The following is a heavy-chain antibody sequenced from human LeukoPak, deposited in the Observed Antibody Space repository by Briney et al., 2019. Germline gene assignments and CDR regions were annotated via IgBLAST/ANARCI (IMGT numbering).Heavy chain of an antibody. CDR2: ISSSSSYI. V-gene: IGHV3-21*01. J-gene: IGHJ4*02. D-gene: IGHD3-22*01. CDR1: GFTFSSYS. Sequence: GGSLRLSCAASGFTFSSYSMNWVRQAPGKGLEWVSSISSSSSYIYYADSVKGRFTISRDNAKNSLYLQMNSLRAEDTAVYYCARFVGSDSSGYFDYWGQGALVTVSS. CDR3: ARFVGSDSSGYFDY.